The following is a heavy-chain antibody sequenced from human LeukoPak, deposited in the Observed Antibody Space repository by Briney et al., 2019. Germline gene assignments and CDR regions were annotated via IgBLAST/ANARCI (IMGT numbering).Heavy chain of an antibody. V-gene: IGHV4-59*01. CDR3: AREVVAAAGTVDY. CDR1: CGSIRNYY. J-gene: IGHJ4*02. D-gene: IGHD6-13*01. Sequence: SETLSLTCTVSCGSIRNYYWSWIRQPPGKGLEWIGYIYYSGSTNYNPSLKSRVTISVDTSKNQFSLKLSSVTAADTAVYYCAREVVAAAGTVDYWGQGTLVTVSS. CDR2: IYYSGST.